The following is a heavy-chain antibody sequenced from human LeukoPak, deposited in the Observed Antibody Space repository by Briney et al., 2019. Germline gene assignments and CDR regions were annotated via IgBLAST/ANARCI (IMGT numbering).Heavy chain of an antibody. D-gene: IGHD2-15*01. V-gene: IGHV4-31*03. Sequence: PSGTLSLTCTVSGGSISSGGYYWSWIRQHPGKGLEWIGYIYYSGSTYYNPSLKSRVTISVDTSKNQFSLKLSSVTAADTAVYYCARAGYCSGGSCYDAFDIWGQGTMVTASS. CDR1: GGSISSGGYY. J-gene: IGHJ3*02. CDR2: IYYSGST. CDR3: ARAGYCSGGSCYDAFDI.